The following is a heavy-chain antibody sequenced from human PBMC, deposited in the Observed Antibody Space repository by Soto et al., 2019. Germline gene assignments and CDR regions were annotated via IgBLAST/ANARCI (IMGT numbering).Heavy chain of an antibody. V-gene: IGHV3-23*01. J-gene: IGHJ4*02. CDR2: ISGSGGST. Sequence: GGSLRLSCAASGFTFSSYAMSWVRQAPGKGLEWVSAISGSGGSTYYADSVKGRFTISRDNSKNTLYLQMNSLRAEDTAVYYCAKVVATRDIVVVPAAILTLVVAATRPLDYWGQGTLVTVSS. D-gene: IGHD2-2*01. CDR3: AKVVATRDIVVVPAAILTLVVAATRPLDY. CDR1: GFTFSSYA.